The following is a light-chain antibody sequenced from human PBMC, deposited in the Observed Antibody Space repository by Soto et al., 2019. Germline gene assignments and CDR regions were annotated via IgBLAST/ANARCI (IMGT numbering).Light chain of an antibody. J-gene: IGLJ1*01. V-gene: IGLV1-40*01. CDR1: SSNIGAPYD. CDR2: GGH. CDR3: QSYDMGLNTHV. Sequence: QSVLTQPPSVSGAPGQVVTISCTGSSSNIGAPYDVHWYQHLPGTAPKLLIYGGHNRPSAVPDRFSASMSGTSAALAITGLEADDAADYYCQSYDMGLNTHVFGNGPELTVL.